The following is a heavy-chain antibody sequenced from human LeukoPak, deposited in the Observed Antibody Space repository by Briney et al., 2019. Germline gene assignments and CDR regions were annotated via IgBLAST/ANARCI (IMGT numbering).Heavy chain of an antibody. D-gene: IGHD5-24*01. CDR3: ARADRDGNKRILD. CDR1: GFTVSSYS. J-gene: IGHJ4*02. CDR2: VSYSGTTT. Sequence: PGGSLRLSCSASGFTVSSYSIMWDRQAPGKGLEWVSYVSYSGTTTYYADSVKGRFTISRDNGRNSVYLQMDSLRDEDTAEYFCARADRDGNKRILDWGQGTLVSVSS. V-gene: IGHV3-48*02.